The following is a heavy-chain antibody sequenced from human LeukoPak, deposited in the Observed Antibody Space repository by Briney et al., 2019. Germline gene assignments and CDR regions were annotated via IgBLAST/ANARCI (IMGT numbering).Heavy chain of an antibody. D-gene: IGHD3-22*01. CDR2: IYHSGST. CDR3: ARGPSHYYDSSGYLDY. J-gene: IGHJ4*02. V-gene: IGHV4-30-2*01. CDR1: GGSISSGGYS. Sequence: PSETLSLTCAVSGGSISSGGYSWSWIRQPPGTGLEWIGYIYHSGSTYYNPSLKSRVTISVDRSKNQFSLKLSSVTAADTAVYYCARGPSHYYDSSGYLDYWGQGTLVTVSS.